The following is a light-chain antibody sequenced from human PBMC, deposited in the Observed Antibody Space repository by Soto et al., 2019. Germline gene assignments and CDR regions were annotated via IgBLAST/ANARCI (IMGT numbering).Light chain of an antibody. CDR1: SSDVGGYNY. J-gene: IGLJ2*01. CDR2: EVT. V-gene: IGLV2-14*01. Sequence: QSVLTQPASVSGSPGQSITISCTGTSSDVGGYNYVSWYQQHPGKAPKLMIYEVTYRPSGVSDRFSGSKSGNTASLTVSGLQAEDEADYYCSSYTSNNHVVFGGGTKLTVL. CDR3: SSYTSNNHVV.